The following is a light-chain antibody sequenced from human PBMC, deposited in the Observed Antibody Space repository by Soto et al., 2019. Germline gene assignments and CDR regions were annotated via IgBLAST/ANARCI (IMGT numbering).Light chain of an antibody. CDR3: QQSYSSPRT. V-gene: IGKV1-39*01. CDR2: TAS. CDR1: QSISSY. Sequence: DIPMTQSPSSLSASVGDRVTITCRASQSISSYLNWYQQTPGKAPKLLIYTASNLQRGVPSRFSGSGSGTDFTLTISSLQPEDFATYYCQQSYSSPRTFGQGTKVEI. J-gene: IGKJ1*01.